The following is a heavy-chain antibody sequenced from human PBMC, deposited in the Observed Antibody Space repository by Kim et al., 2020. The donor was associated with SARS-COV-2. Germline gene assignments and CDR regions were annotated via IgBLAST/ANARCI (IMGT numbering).Heavy chain of an antibody. CDR3: AKGQFYLAGWYHGMGV. V-gene: IGHV3-43*01. Sequence: SVQGRLTLSRDNSKNSLYLQMNSLRTEDTALYYCAKGQFYLAGWYHGMGVWGQGTTVTVSS. D-gene: IGHD6-19*01. J-gene: IGHJ6*02.